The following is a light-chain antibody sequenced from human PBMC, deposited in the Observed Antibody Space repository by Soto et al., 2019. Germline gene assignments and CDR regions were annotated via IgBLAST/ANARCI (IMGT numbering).Light chain of an antibody. CDR3: QQYGSSVT. Sequence: EIVLTQSAGTLSLSPVERATLSCRASQSVSSSYLAWYQQKPGQAPRLLIYGASSRATGIPDRFSGSGSGTDFTLTISRLEPEDFAVYYCQQYGSSVTFGQGTRLEIK. J-gene: IGKJ5*01. CDR2: GAS. CDR1: QSVSSSY. V-gene: IGKV3-20*01.